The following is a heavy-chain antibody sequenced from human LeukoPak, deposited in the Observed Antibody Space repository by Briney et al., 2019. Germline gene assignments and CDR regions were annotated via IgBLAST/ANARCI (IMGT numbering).Heavy chain of an antibody. CDR2: IYYSGST. CDR3: ELCAPTDYDFWSGYSVNWFDP. J-gene: IGHJ5*02. D-gene: IGHD3-3*01. Sequence: SETLSLTCTVSGGSISSSSYYWGWIRQPPGKGLEWIGSIYYSGSTYYNPSLKSRVTISVDTSKNQFSLKLSSVTAADTAVYYCELCAPTDYDFWSGYSVNWFDPWGQGTLVTVSS. V-gene: IGHV4-39*01. CDR1: GGSISSSSYY.